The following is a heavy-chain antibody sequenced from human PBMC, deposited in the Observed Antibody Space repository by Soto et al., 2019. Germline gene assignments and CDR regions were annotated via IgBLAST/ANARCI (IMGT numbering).Heavy chain of an antibody. J-gene: IGHJ5*02. V-gene: IGHV4-30-2*06. Sequence: PSETLSLTCTVSGGSISSACHSWGWLRQSPGKGLEWIGYSYHIGSSYYNPSLQSRVTISVYRSKAQFYLTLTSVTAADTAVYLCATASCDDQWFDLWGLGTTLTVSS. CDR1: GGSISSACHS. CDR2: SYHIGSS. D-gene: IGHD2-2*01. CDR3: ATASCDDQWFDL.